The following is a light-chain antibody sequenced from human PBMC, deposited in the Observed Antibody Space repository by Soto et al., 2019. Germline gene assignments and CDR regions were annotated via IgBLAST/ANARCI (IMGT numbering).Light chain of an antibody. CDR2: KAS. Sequence: DIQMTQSPSTLSASVGDRVTITCRASQSISIGLAWYQQKPGKAPNLLIYKASRLESGVPTRFSDSGSGTEFTLTISSLQPDDFATYYCQQYQSFPYTFGRGTKVEVK. CDR3: QQYQSFPYT. V-gene: IGKV1-5*03. CDR1: QSISIG. J-gene: IGKJ2*01.